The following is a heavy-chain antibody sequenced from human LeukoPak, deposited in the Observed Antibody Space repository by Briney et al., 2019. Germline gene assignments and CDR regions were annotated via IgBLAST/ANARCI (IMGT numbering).Heavy chain of an antibody. Sequence: GASVKVSCKASGYTFTGYYMHWVTQAPGQGLEWMGWINPNSGGTNYSQTFQGRVTMTRDTSISTAYSELRRLRSDDTAVYYCARAGGGSYNDAFDIWGQGTMVTVSS. V-gene: IGHV1-2*02. J-gene: IGHJ3*02. CDR2: INPNSGGT. D-gene: IGHD1-26*01. CDR1: GYTFTGYY. CDR3: ARAGGGSYNDAFDI.